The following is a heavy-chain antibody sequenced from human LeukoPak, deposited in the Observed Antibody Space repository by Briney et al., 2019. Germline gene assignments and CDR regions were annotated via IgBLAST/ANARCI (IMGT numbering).Heavy chain of an antibody. CDR1: GGSISSYY. V-gene: IGHV4-4*07. J-gene: IGHJ6*03. CDR3: ARDEKGITMVRGEDYYYYYMDV. D-gene: IGHD3-10*01. CDR2: IYTSGST. Sequence: SETLSLTCTVSGGSISSYYWSWIRQPAGKGLEWIGRIYTSGSTNYNPSLKSRVTMSVDTSKNQFSLKLSSVTAADTAVYYCARDEKGITMVRGEDYYYYYMDVWGKGTTVTVSS.